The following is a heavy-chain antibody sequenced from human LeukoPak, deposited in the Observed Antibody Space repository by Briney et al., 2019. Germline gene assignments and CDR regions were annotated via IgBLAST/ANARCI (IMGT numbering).Heavy chain of an antibody. D-gene: IGHD1-1*01. Sequence: GGSLRLSCAASGFTFTNFWMNWVRQTPGEGLMWVSRIQTDGSTRYAESVKGRFTVSRDNAKNTVYLQMNTLSAEDTAIYYCARGLHWNDFNWFDSWGQGPLVTVSS. CDR2: IQTDGST. V-gene: IGHV3-74*01. J-gene: IGHJ5*01. CDR1: GFTFTNFW. CDR3: ARGLHWNDFNWFDS.